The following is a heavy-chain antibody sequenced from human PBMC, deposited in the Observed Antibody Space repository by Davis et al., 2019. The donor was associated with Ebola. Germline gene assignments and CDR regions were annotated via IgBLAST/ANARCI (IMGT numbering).Heavy chain of an antibody. D-gene: IGHD2-2*01. CDR1: GFVFSDHA. Sequence: PGGSLRLSCLASGFVFSDHAMHWVRLAPGKGLEWISVISYDGRASTYANSVKGRFTISRDNSRRTLYLQITRPTTEDTAVYYCAREMGNTNYLDYWGQGALVTVSS. CDR3: AREMGNTNYLDY. V-gene: IGHV3-30*04. CDR2: ISYDGRAS. J-gene: IGHJ4*02.